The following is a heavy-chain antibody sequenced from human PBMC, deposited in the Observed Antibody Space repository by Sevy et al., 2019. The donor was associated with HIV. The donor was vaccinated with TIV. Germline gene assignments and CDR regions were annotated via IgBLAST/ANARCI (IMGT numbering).Heavy chain of an antibody. V-gene: IGHV5-51*01. CDR2: IYPGDSDT. CDR1: GYSFTSYW. CDR3: ARNPVGYCSGGSCYRNWFDP. J-gene: IGHJ5*02. Sequence: GESLKISCKGSGYSFTSYWIGWVRQMPGKGLEWMGIIYPGDSDTRYSPSFQGQVTMSADKSISTAYLQWSSLKASDTAMYYCARNPVGYCSGGSCYRNWFDPWGQGTLVTVSS. D-gene: IGHD2-15*01.